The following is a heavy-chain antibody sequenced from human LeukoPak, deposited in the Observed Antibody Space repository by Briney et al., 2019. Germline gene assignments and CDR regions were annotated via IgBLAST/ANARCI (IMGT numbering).Heavy chain of an antibody. Sequence: GGSLRLSCAASGFTFSSYWMTWVRQTPGKGLEWVANIKQDGNEIYYLDSVKGRFTISRDNAKNSLYMQMNSLRAEDTAVYYCARVGEFLRSPYYYMDVWGKGTTVTVS. CDR2: IKQDGNEI. J-gene: IGHJ6*03. CDR1: GFTFSSYW. V-gene: IGHV3-7*01. CDR3: ARVGEFLRSPYYYMDV. D-gene: IGHD3-3*01.